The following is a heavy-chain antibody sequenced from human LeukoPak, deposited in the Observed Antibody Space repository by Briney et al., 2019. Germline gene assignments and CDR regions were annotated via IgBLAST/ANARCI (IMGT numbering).Heavy chain of an antibody. CDR1: GSTFRDYG. D-gene: IGHD3-10*01. CDR3: VKGGWFGQSSSDVFDM. J-gene: IGHJ3*02. V-gene: IGHV3-23*01. Sequence: GGSLRLSCVASGSTFRDYGMTWVRQAPGKGLEWVSGVSGRGDITKHADSVKGRFTISRDNSKNTLFLQMNSLRAEDTATYYCVKGGWFGQSSSDVFDMWGQGTMVTVSS. CDR2: VSGRGDIT.